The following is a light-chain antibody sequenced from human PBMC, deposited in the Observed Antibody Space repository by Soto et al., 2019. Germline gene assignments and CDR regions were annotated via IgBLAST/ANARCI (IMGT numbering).Light chain of an antibody. J-gene: IGKJ5*01. CDR2: GAS. V-gene: IGKV3-20*01. CDR1: QSVSSN. CDR3: SPYMPTT. Sequence: MTLSPDTLSVSPGERATLSCRASQSVSSNLAWYQQKPGQAPRLLIYGASSRATGIPDRFSGSGSGTDFTLTFSRLEPENFAVYYFSPYMPTTFAQG.